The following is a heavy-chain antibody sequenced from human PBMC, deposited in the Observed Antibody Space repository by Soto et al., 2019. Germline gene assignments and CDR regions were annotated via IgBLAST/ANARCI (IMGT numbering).Heavy chain of an antibody. D-gene: IGHD2-2*01. CDR1: GGTFSSYA. J-gene: IGHJ6*02. Sequence: VKVSCKASGGTFSSYAISWVRQAPGQGLEWMGGIIPIFGTANYAQKFQGRVTITADESTSTAYMELSSLRSEDTAVYYCARGQIYCSSTSCYRGDYYYGMDVWGQGTTVTVSS. CDR2: IIPIFGTA. V-gene: IGHV1-69*13. CDR3: ARGQIYCSSTSCYRGDYYYGMDV.